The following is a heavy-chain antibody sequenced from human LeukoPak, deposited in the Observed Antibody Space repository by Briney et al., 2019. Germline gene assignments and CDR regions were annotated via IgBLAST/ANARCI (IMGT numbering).Heavy chain of an antibody. CDR1: GFTFSTSA. CDR3: AAELYGVYTDCCTFHL. D-gene: IGHD4-17*01. J-gene: IGHJ3*01. CDR2: IIVGSGAT. V-gene: IGHV1-58*01. Sequence: SVKVSCKTSGFTFSTSAVQWVRQARGQRLEWIGWIIVGSGATNYAQSLQGRFTITRDMSTNTAYMELSSLGSEDSAVYYCAAELYGVYTDCCTFHLWGQGALVTVSS.